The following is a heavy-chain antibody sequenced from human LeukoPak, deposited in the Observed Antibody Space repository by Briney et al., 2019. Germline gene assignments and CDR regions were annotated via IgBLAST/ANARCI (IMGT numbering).Heavy chain of an antibody. CDR3: ARGMSDEAGADAFDI. D-gene: IGHD6-13*01. CDR1: GYTFTSNG. Sequence: GASVTVSCKASGYTFTSNGISWVRHAPGQGLGRMGGISAYNGNTTYAQKLQGRVTMTTDTSTRTASMELRSMRSDDTAVYYCARGMSDEAGADAFDIWGQGTMVTVSS. J-gene: IGHJ3*02. V-gene: IGHV1-18*01. CDR2: ISAYNGNT.